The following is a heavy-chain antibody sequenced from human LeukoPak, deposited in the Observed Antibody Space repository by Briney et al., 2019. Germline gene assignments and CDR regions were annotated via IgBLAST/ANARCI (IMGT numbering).Heavy chain of an antibody. CDR3: ARDLNQLWTPHYYFDY. Sequence: QSGGSLRLSCTASGFTFSSYWMHWVRQAPGKGLVWVSRINSDGSSTSYADSVKGRFTISRDNAKNTLYLQMNSLRAEDTAVYYCARDLNQLWTPHYYFDYWGQGTLVTVSS. D-gene: IGHD5-18*01. V-gene: IGHV3-74*01. J-gene: IGHJ4*02. CDR1: GFTFSSYW. CDR2: INSDGSST.